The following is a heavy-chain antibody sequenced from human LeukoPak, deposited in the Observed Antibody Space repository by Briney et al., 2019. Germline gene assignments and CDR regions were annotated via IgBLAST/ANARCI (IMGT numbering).Heavy chain of an antibody. Sequence: GRSLRLSCAASGFTFDDYAMHWVRQAPGKGLEWVSGISWNSGSIGYADSVKGRFTIPRDNAKNSLYLQMNSLRAEDTALYYCAKDIGYGGNFGYFDYWGQGTLVTVSS. CDR1: GFTFDDYA. CDR2: ISWNSGSI. CDR3: AKDIGYGGNFGYFDY. J-gene: IGHJ4*02. V-gene: IGHV3-9*01. D-gene: IGHD4-23*01.